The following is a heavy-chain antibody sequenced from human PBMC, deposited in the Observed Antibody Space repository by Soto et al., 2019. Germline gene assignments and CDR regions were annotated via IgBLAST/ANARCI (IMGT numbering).Heavy chain of an antibody. J-gene: IGHJ4*02. D-gene: IGHD6-19*01. CDR3: ARANPGQLAVAPVY. CDR1: GFNFSAYG. Sequence: PGGSLTLSCEVSGFNFSAYGMHWARQAPGKGLEWVAVIWYDGSNKYYADSVKGRFTISRDNSKNTLYLQMNSLRAEDTAVYYCARANPGQLAVAPVYWGQGTLVTVSS. CDR2: IWYDGSNK. V-gene: IGHV3-33*08.